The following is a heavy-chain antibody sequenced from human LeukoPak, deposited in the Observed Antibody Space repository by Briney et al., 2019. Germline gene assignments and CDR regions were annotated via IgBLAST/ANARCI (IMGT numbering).Heavy chain of an antibody. Sequence: SVKVSCKASGGTFSSYAISWVRQAPGQGLEWMGGIIPIFGTANYAQKFQGRVTITADKSTSTAYMELSSPRSEDTAVHYCARESGSKRAGYFDYWGQGTLVTVSS. CDR2: IIPIFGTA. V-gene: IGHV1-69*06. CDR1: GGTFSSYA. J-gene: IGHJ4*02. CDR3: ARESGSKRAGYFDY. D-gene: IGHD1-26*01.